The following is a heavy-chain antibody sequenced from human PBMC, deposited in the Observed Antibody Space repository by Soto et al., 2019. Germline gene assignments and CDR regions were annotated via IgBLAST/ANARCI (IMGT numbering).Heavy chain of an antibody. D-gene: IGHD4-17*01. V-gene: IGHV3-48*01. CDR2: ISSSSSTI. CDR1: GFTFSSYS. J-gene: IGHJ1*01. CDR3: ARDLTVTPTFAEYFQH. Sequence: PGGSLRLSCAASGFTFSSYSMNWVRQAPGKGLEWVSYISSSSSTIYYADSVKGRFTISRDNAKNSLYLQMNSLRAEDTAVYYCARDLTVTPTFAEYFQHWGQGTLVTVSS.